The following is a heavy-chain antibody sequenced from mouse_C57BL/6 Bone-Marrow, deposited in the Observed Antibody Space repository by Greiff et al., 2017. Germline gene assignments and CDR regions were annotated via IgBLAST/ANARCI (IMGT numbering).Heavy chain of an antibody. D-gene: IGHD4-1*01. V-gene: IGHV5-9-1*02. Sequence: EVHLVESGEGLVKPGGSLKLSCAASGFTFSSYAMSWVRQTPEKRLEWVAYISSGGDYIYYADTVKGRFTISRDNARNTLYLQMSSLKSEDTAMYYCTRENWDVFAYWGQGTLVTVSA. CDR3: TRENWDVFAY. CDR1: GFTFSSYA. J-gene: IGHJ3*01. CDR2: ISSGGDYI.